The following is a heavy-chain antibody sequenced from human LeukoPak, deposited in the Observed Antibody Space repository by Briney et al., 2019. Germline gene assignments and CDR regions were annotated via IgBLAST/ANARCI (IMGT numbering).Heavy chain of an antibody. CDR1: GGTFSSYA. J-gene: IGHJ5*02. D-gene: IGHD3-10*01. V-gene: IGHV1-69*05. Sequence: SVKVSCKASGGTFSSYAISWVRQAPGQGLEWMGRIIPIFGTANYAQKFQGRVTITTDESTSTAYMELSSLRSEDTAVYHCAREAPPTITYGSGNRPFDPWGQGTLVTVSS. CDR2: IIPIFGTA. CDR3: AREAPPTITYGSGNRPFDP.